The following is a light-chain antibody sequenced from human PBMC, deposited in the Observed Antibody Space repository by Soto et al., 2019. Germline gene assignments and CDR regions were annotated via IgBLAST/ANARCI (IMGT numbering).Light chain of an antibody. CDR1: RSDIGRYNY. J-gene: IGLJ1*01. CDR2: GVS. CDR3: ISYTGSSTSYV. V-gene: IGLV2-14*01. Sequence: QSALTQPASVSGAPGQSITISCSGTRSDIGRYNYVAWYQQFPGKTPKILIYGVSKRPSAVSSRISGSKAVKTASLTISGLQAEDDADYYCISYTGSSTSYVFGSGTKVTVL.